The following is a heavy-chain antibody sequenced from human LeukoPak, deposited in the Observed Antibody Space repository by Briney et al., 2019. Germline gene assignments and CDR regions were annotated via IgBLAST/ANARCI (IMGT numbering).Heavy chain of an antibody. CDR1: GFTFSSYA. V-gene: IGHV3-23*01. Sequence: GGSLRLSCAASGFTFSSYAMXXXRXXXXXXXXXXXXXXXXGGSTYYADSVKGRFTISRDNSKNTLYLQMNSLRAEDTAVYYCATGYSGYDTLAVAGSLDYWGQGTLVTVSS. CDR3: ATGYSGYDTLAVAGSLDY. J-gene: IGHJ4*02. CDR2: XXXXGGST. D-gene: IGHD5-12*01.